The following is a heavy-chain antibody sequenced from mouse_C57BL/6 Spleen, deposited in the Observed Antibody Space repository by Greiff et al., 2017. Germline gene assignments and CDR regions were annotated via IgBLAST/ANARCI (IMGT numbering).Heavy chain of an antibody. V-gene: IGHV1-18*01. CDR3: ARGDTTGVASHRYYAMDY. Sequence: VHVQQSGPELVKPGASVKISCKASGFTFTDYNMDWVKQSHGKSLEWIGDINPTNGGTSYNQKFKGKATLTVDKSSSTAYMELRSLTSENTAVYYCARGDTTGVASHRYYAMDYRGQGTTVSASS. CDR1: GFTFTDYN. J-gene: IGHJ4*01. D-gene: IGHD1-1*01. CDR2: INPTNGGT.